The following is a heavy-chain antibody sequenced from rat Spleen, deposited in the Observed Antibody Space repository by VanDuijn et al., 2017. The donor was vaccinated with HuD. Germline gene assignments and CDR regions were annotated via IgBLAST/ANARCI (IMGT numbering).Heavy chain of an antibody. D-gene: IGHD1-10*01. Sequence: QVQLKESGPGLVQPSQTLSLTCTVSGFSLTSYHVSWVRQPPGKGLEWMGVIWTGGSTAYNSLLKSRLSISSDTSKSQVFLKMNRLQTEDKASYYCGRGITTTNVMDAWGQGASVTVSS. CDR3: GRGITTTNVMDA. J-gene: IGHJ4*01. V-gene: IGHV2-43*01. CDR2: IWTGGST. CDR1: GFSLTSYH.